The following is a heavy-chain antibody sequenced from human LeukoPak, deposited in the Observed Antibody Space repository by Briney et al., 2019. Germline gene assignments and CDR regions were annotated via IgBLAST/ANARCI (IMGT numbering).Heavy chain of an antibody. D-gene: IGHD6-19*01. CDR3: ARGIALAGTWNY. Sequence: SETLSLTCTVSGGSISRGSYYWSWIRQPAGKGLEWIGRIYSSGSTNYNPSLKSRVTISVDTSKNQFSLKLSSVTAADTAVYYCARGIALAGTWNYWGQGTLVTVSS. CDR1: GGSISRGSYY. J-gene: IGHJ4*02. CDR2: IYSSGST. V-gene: IGHV4-61*02.